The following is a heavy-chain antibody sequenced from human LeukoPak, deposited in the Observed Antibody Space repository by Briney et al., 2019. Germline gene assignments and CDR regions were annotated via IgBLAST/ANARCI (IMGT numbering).Heavy chain of an antibody. CDR2: IYYSGST. J-gene: IGHJ4*02. CDR3: ARYSSGWHRVVDY. Sequence: SETLSLTCTVSGGSISSYYWSWIRQPPGKGLEWIGYIYYSGSTNYNPSLKSRATISVDTSKNQFSLKLSSVTAADTAVYYCARYSSGWHRVVDYWGQGTLVTVSS. D-gene: IGHD6-19*01. CDR1: GGSISSYY. V-gene: IGHV4-59*01.